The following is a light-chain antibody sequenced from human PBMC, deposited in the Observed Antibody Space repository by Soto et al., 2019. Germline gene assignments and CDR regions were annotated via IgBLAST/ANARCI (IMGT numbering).Light chain of an antibody. CDR2: KAS. J-gene: IGKJ5*01. CDR1: QSISSW. V-gene: IGKV1-5*03. CDR3: QQRSNWPPIT. Sequence: IQMTHSPSTLSASLGDMVTITFRASQSISSWLAWYQQKPGKAPKLLIYKASSLESGVPSRFSGSGSGTEFTLTISSLEPEDFAVYYCQQRSNWPPITFGQGTRLEIK.